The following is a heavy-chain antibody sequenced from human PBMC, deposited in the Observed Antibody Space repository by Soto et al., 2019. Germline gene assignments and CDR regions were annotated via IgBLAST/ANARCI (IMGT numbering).Heavy chain of an antibody. V-gene: IGHV3-30-3*01. Sequence: PGGSLRLSCAASGFTFSSYAMHWVRQAPGKGLEWVAVISYDGSNKYYADSVKGRFTISRDNSKNTLYLQMNSLRAEDTAVYYCARDSTGYSSSWAPYWGQGTLVTVSS. CDR3: ARDSTGYSSSWAPY. J-gene: IGHJ4*02. D-gene: IGHD6-13*01. CDR2: ISYDGSNK. CDR1: GFTFSSYA.